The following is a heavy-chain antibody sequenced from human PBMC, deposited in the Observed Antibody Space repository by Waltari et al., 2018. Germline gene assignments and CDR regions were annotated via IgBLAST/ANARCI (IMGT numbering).Heavy chain of an antibody. J-gene: IGHJ2*01. CDR2: ISGSGGIT. CDR3: AKVDSSGWAYWYFDL. V-gene: IGHV3-23*01. CDR1: GFTFSSYA. D-gene: IGHD6-19*01. Sequence: EVQLLESGGGLVQPGGSLRLSCAASGFTFSSYAMSWVRQAPGKGLELVSAISGSGGITYYADSVKGRFTISRDNSKNTLYLQMNSLRAEDTAVYYCAKVDSSGWAYWYFDLWGRGTLVTVSS.